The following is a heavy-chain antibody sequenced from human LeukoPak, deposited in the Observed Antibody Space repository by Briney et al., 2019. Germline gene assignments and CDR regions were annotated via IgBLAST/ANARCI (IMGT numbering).Heavy chain of an antibody. J-gene: IGHJ6*03. CDR1: GGSFSGYY. CDR2: INHSGST. V-gene: IGHV4-34*01. D-gene: IGHD6-19*01. CDR3: ARGRGIAVPRYYYYYMDV. Sequence: RTSETLSLTCAVYGGSFSGYYWSWIRQPPGKGLEWIGEINHSGSTNCNPSLKSRVTISVDTSKNQFSLKLSSVTAADTAVYYCARGRGIAVPRYYYYYMDVWGKGTTVTVSS.